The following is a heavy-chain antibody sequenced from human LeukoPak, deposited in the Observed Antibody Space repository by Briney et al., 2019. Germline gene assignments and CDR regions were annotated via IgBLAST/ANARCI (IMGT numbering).Heavy chain of an antibody. CDR1: GGSISSGGYS. CDR2: IYHSGST. CDR3: ARGFDSTLAGAGAFDI. Sequence: PSQTLPLTCAVSGGSISSGGYSWSWIRQPPGKGLEWIGYIYHSGSTYYNPSLKSRVTISVDRSKNQFSLKLSSVTAADTAVYYCARGFDSTLAGAGAFDIWGQGTMVTVSS. D-gene: IGHD2-2*01. V-gene: IGHV4-30-2*01. J-gene: IGHJ3*02.